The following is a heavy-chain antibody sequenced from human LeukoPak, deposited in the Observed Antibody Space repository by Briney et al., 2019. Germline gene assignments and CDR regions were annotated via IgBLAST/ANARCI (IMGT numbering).Heavy chain of an antibody. CDR3: ARRRGSYYFDY. CDR2: IYSGGST. J-gene: IGHJ4*02. V-gene: IGHV3-66*01. CDR1: GFTVSSNY. Sequence: PGGPLRLSCAASGFTVSSNYMSWVRQAPGKGLEWVSVIYSGGSTYYADSVKGRFTISRDNSKNTLYLQMNSLRAEDTAVYYCARRRGSYYFDYWGQGTLVTVSS. D-gene: IGHD2-15*01.